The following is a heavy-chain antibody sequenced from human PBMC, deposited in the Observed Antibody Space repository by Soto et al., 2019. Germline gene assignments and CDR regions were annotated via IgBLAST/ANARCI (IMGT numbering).Heavy chain of an antibody. D-gene: IGHD4-17*01. CDR2: ISSSSSYI. V-gene: IGHV3-21*01. CDR3: ARDRTTVPVWYFEL. CDR1: GFTFSSYS. J-gene: IGHJ2*01. Sequence: GWSLILSCAASGFTFSSYSMNWVRQAPGKGLEWVSSISSSSSYIYYADSVKGRFTISRDNAKNSLYLQMNSLRAEDTAVYYCARDRTTVPVWYFELWGRGNLVTV.